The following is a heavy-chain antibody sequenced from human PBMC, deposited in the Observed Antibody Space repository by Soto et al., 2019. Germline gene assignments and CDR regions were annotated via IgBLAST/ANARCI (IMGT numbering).Heavy chain of an antibody. CDR3: VKDCSSGWPYYYGLDV. Sequence: QVQLVESGGGVVQPGRSLRLSCAASGFTFSSYGMHWVRQAPGKGLEWVAVISYDGSNKYYADSVKGRFTISRDNSKNTLYLQMISLRAEDTAVYYCVKDCSSGWPYYYGLDVWGQGTTVTVAS. D-gene: IGHD6-19*01. CDR1: GFTFSSYG. J-gene: IGHJ6*02. CDR2: ISYDGSNK. V-gene: IGHV3-30*18.